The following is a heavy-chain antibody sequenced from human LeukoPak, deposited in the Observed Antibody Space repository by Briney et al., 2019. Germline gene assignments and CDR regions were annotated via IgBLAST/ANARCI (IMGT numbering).Heavy chain of an antibody. CDR1: GFTFSRFW. CDR3: ARAQVGATPPYVDY. CDR2: INSEGTST. J-gene: IGHJ4*02. V-gene: IGHV3-74*01. Sequence: GGSLRLSCAASGFTFSRFWMHWVRQAPGKGLEWVSRINSEGTSTSYADSVKGRFDISRDNAKSTLYLHMNSLRAEDTAVYYCARAQVGATPPYVDYWGQGTLVTVSS. D-gene: IGHD1-26*01.